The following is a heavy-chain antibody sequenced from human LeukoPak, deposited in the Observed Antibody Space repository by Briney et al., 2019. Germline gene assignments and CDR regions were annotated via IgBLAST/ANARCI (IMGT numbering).Heavy chain of an antibody. D-gene: IGHD3-16*02. V-gene: IGHV4-34*01. J-gene: IGHJ4*02. CDR3: ARGYDYVWGSYRRSFDY. Sequence: SETLSLTCAVYGGSFSGYYWSWIRQPPGKGLEWIGEINHSGSTNYNPSLKGRVTISVDTSKNQFSLKLSSVTAADTAVYYCARGYDYVWGSYRRSFDYWGQGTLVTVSS. CDR2: INHSGST. CDR1: GGSFSGYY.